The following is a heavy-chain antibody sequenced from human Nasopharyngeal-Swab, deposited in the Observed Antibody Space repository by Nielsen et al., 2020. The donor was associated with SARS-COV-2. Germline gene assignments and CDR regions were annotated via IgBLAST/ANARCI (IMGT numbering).Heavy chain of an antibody. CDR3: ARGRVGATYYYGMDV. Sequence: SETLSLTCTVSGGSISSYYWSWIRQPPGKGLEWIGEINHSGSTNYNPSLKSRVTISVDTSKNQFSLKLSSVTAADTAVYYCARGRVGATYYYGMDVWGQGTTVTVSS. J-gene: IGHJ6*02. V-gene: IGHV4-34*01. CDR1: GGSISSYY. CDR2: INHSGST. D-gene: IGHD1-26*01.